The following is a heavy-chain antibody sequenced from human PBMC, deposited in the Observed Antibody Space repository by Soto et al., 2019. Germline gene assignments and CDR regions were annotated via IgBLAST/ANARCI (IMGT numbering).Heavy chain of an antibody. D-gene: IGHD4-17*01. CDR2: ISGSGGST. CDR3: AKDDYGGNGGDWFDP. Sequence: EVQLLESGGGLVQPGGSLRLSCAASGFTFSSYAMSWVRQAPGKGLEWVSAISGSGGSTYYADSVKGRFTISRDNSKNTLYLQMNSLRAEDTAGYDCAKDDYGGNGGDWFDPWGQGTLVTVSS. V-gene: IGHV3-23*01. J-gene: IGHJ5*02. CDR1: GFTFSSYA.